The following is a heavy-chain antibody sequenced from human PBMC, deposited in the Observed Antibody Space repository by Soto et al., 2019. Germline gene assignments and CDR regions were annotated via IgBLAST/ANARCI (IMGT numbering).Heavy chain of an antibody. D-gene: IGHD1-26*01. CDR3: ARDMSGGTYNYYYGMDV. V-gene: IGHV3-23*01. CDR1: GFTFSSYA. J-gene: IGHJ6*02. Sequence: EVQLLESGGGLGQPGGSLRLSCAASGFTFSSYAMTWARQAPGRGLEWVSAISGTGSPTYYADSVKGRFTISRDNSKNTLYLQMNSLRADDTAVYYWARDMSGGTYNYYYGMDVWGQGTTVTVSS. CDR2: ISGTGSPT.